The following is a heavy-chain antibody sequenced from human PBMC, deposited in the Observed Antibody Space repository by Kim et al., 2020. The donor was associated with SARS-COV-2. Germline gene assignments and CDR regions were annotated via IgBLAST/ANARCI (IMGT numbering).Heavy chain of an antibody. Sequence: GGSLRLSCAASGFTFSSYAMSWVRQAPGKGLEWVSAISGSGGSTYYADSVKGRFTISRDNSKNTLYLQMNSLRAEDTAVYYCAKDQGGGGWFGYDAFDIWGQGTMVTVSS. V-gene: IGHV3-23*01. CDR1: GFTFSSYA. CDR3: AKDQGGGGWFGYDAFDI. J-gene: IGHJ3*02. D-gene: IGHD3-10*01. CDR2: ISGSGGST.